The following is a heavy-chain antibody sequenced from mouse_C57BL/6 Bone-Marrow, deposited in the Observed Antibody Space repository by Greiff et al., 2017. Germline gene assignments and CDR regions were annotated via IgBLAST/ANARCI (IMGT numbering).Heavy chain of an antibody. CDR2: IDPENGDT. J-gene: IGHJ3*01. CDR3: LYYDYEAWFAY. CDR1: GFNIKDDY. V-gene: IGHV14-4*01. Sequence: VQLQQSGAELVRPGASVKLSCTASGFNIKDDYMHWVKQRPEQGLEWIGWIDPENGDTEYASKFQGKATITADTSYNPAYLQLSSLTSEDTAVYYCLYYDYEAWFAYWGQGTLVTVSA. D-gene: IGHD2-4*01.